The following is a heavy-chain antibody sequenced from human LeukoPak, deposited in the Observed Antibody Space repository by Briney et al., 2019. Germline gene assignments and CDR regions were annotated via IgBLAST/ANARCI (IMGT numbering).Heavy chain of an antibody. CDR1: GFTFSSYE. CDR2: ISSSGSTI. Sequence: GGSLRLSCAASGFTFSSYEMDWVRQAPGKGLEWVSYISSSGSTIYYADSVKGRFTISRDNAKNSLYLQMNSLRAEDTAVYYCARSPKMATDLDYWGQGTLVTVSS. D-gene: IGHD5-24*01. CDR3: ARSPKMATDLDY. J-gene: IGHJ4*02. V-gene: IGHV3-48*03.